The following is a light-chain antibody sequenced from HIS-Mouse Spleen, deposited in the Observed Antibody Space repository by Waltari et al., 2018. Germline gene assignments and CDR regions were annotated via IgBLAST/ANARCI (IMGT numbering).Light chain of an antibody. J-gene: IGKJ4*01. CDR1: QSVSSY. CDR2: DAS. CDR3: QQRSNWPT. V-gene: IGKV3-11*01. Sequence: EIVLTQSPATLSLSPGERATLSCRASQSVSSYLAWYQQKPGQAPRPLIYDASNRATGTPARFSGSGSGTDYTLTISSLEPEDFAVYYCQQRSNWPTFGGGTTVEIK.